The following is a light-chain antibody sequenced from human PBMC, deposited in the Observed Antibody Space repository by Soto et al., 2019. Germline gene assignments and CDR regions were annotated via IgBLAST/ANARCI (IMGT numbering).Light chain of an antibody. CDR2: GAS. CDR3: QQYGSSTRT. J-gene: IGKJ1*01. CDR1: QSLVHSNGYNY. Sequence: DIVMTQSPLSLSVTPGDPASISRRSSQSLVHSNGYNYLAWYLPKPGKSPQLXIYGASRRETGIQEMFSCSGAGTEFTRTISRLEPEDAYVDYCQQYGSSTRTFGQGTKV. V-gene: IGKV2-28*01.